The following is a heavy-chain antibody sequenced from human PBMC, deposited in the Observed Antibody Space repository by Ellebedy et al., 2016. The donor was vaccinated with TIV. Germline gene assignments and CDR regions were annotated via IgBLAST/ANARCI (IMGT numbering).Heavy chain of an antibody. D-gene: IGHD5-18*01. CDR1: GYTFTSYG. CDR2: ISAYNGNT. V-gene: IGHV1-18*01. Sequence: AASVKVSCKASGYTFTSYGISWVRQAPGQGLEWMGWISAYNGNTNYAQKLQGRVTMTTDTSTSTAYMELRSLRSDDTAVYYCARDEGGQTMVTPGYFDYWGQGTLVTVSS. J-gene: IGHJ4*02. CDR3: ARDEGGQTMVTPGYFDY.